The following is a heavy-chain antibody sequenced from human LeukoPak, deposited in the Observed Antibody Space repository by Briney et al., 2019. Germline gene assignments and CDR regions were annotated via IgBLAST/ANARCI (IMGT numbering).Heavy chain of an antibody. D-gene: IGHD2/OR15-2a*01. CDR2: IIPLFDTA. V-gene: IGHV1-69*06. CDR1: GYTFSNYC. J-gene: IGHJ4*02. CDR3: AGTTILHEFDY. Sequence: SVKVSCKASGYTFSNYCVHWVRQAPGQGLEWMGGIIPLFDTANYEQKFQGRVTITADKSTGTAYMELSSLRSEDTAIYYCAGTTILHEFDYWGQGTLVTVSS.